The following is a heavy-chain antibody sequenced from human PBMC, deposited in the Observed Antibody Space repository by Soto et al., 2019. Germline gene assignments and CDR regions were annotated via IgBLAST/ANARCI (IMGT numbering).Heavy chain of an antibody. J-gene: IGHJ6*02. D-gene: IGHD2-21*01. CDR3: ARPMTPGYSYGMHV. V-gene: IGHV4-39*01. Sequence: SETLCLTCTGSGGSISRSNYYWGWIRQPPGKGLEWIGNIYYSGSTYYNPSLNSRVTISVDTPKNQFSLKLSSVTAADTAVYYCARPMTPGYSYGMHVWGHGTTVIVS. CDR1: GGSISRSNYY. CDR2: IYYSGST.